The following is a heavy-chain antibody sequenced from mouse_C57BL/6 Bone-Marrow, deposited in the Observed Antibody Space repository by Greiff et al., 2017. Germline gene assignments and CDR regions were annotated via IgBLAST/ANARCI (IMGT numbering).Heavy chain of an antibody. Sequence: VQLQQSGAELVKPGASVKLSCKASGYTFTEYTIHWVKQRSGQGLEWIGWFYPGSGSIKYNEKFKDKATLTADKSSSTVYMELSRLTSEDSAVYFCARHEGSYYYGSSPYFDYWGQGTTLTVSS. CDR2: FYPGSGSI. D-gene: IGHD1-1*01. J-gene: IGHJ2*01. CDR3: ARHEGSYYYGSSPYFDY. V-gene: IGHV1-62-2*01. CDR1: GYTFTEYT.